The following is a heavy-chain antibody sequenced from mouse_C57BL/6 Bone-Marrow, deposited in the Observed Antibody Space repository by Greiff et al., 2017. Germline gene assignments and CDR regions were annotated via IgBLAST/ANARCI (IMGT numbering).Heavy chain of an antibody. D-gene: IGHD2-3*01. J-gene: IGHJ2*01. V-gene: IGHV1-82*01. Sequence: VQLQQSGPELVKPGASVKISCKASGYAFSSSWMNWVKQRPGTGLEWIGRIYPGDGDTNYNGKFKGKATLTADKSSSTAYMQLSSLTSEDSAVYFCARWLLNFDYWGQGTTLTVSS. CDR1: GYAFSSSW. CDR3: ARWLLNFDY. CDR2: IYPGDGDT.